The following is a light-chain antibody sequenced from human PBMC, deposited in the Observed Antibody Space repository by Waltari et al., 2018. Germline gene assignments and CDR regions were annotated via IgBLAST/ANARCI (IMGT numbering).Light chain of an antibody. CDR1: SGDIGTYNS. CDR2: DVN. V-gene: IGLV2-14*03. CDR3: SSYTRRSTLI. J-gene: IGLJ2*01. Sequence: QSALTQPASVSGSPGQSITISCSGTSGDIGTYNSVAWFQQHPGKAPKILIHDVNQRPSGVSDRFTGSKSGYTASLTISGLQAEDEADYYCSSYTRRSTLIFGGGPKVTVL.